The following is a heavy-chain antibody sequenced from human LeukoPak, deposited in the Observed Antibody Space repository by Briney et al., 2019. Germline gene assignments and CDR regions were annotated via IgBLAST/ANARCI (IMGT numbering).Heavy chain of an antibody. Sequence: GGSLRLSCAASGFTFSSYAMSWVRQAPGKGLEWASAISGSGGNTYYADSVKGRFTISRDNSKDTLYLQMNSLRAEDTAVYYCAKALGYCSSTSCYSGYYYGMDVWGQGTTVTVSS. CDR1: GFTFSSYA. CDR2: ISGSGGNT. CDR3: AKALGYCSSTSCYSGYYYGMDV. J-gene: IGHJ6*02. V-gene: IGHV3-23*01. D-gene: IGHD2-2*01.